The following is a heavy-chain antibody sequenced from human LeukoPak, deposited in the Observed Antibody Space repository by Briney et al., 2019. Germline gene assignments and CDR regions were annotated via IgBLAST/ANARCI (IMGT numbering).Heavy chain of an antibody. J-gene: IGHJ4*02. CDR3: AREYSWAGPSHLYY. CDR2: INPNSGGT. D-gene: IGHD6-19*01. CDR1: GYTFTGYY. V-gene: IGHV1-2*02. Sequence: ASVKVSCKASGYTFTGYYMHWVRQAPGQGLEWMGWINPNSGGTNYAQKFQGRVTMTRDTSISTAYMELSRLRSDDTAVYYCAREYSWAGPSHLYYWGQGTLVTVSS.